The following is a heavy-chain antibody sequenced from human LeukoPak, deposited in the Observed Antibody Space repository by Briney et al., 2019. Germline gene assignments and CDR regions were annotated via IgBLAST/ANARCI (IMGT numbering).Heavy chain of an antibody. J-gene: IGHJ6*03. Sequence: GGSLRLSCAASGFTFSDHYMDWVRQAPGKGLEWVGRIRSKANSYATAYAASVKGRFTISRDDSKNTAYLQMNSLKTEDTAVYYCTRIVDVAYYYYMDVWGKGTTVTVSS. CDR1: GFTFSDHY. V-gene: IGHV3-73*01. D-gene: IGHD2-21*01. CDR2: IRSKANSYAT. CDR3: TRIVDVAYYYYMDV.